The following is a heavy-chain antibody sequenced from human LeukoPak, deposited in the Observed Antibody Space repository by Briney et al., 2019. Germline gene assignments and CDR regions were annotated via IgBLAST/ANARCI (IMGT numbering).Heavy chain of an antibody. D-gene: IGHD3-10*01. J-gene: IGHJ6*03. CDR2: IYPSGNT. Sequence: PSETLSLTCSVSGGSFSSYFWSWVRQPAGKGLEWIGRIYPSGNTNYNPSLKSRVTLPVDTSKTQFSLRLSSVTAADTAVYYCAREDSGSYYNYYYFYMDVWGKGTTVTISS. V-gene: IGHV4-4*07. CDR3: AREDSGSYYNYYYFYMDV. CDR1: GGSFSSYF.